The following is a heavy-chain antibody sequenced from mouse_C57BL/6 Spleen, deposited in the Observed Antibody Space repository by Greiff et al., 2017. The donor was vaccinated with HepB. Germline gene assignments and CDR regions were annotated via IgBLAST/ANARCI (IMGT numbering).Heavy chain of an antibody. Sequence: VQRVESGAELVRPGTSVKVSCKASGYAFTNYLIEWVKQRPGQGLEWIGVINPGSGGTNYNEKFKGKATLTADKSSSTAYMQLSSLTSEDSAVYFCARWRMEDYAMDYWGQGTSVTVSS. CDR2: INPGSGGT. CDR1: GYAFTNYL. CDR3: ARWRMEDYAMDY. J-gene: IGHJ4*01. V-gene: IGHV1-54*01.